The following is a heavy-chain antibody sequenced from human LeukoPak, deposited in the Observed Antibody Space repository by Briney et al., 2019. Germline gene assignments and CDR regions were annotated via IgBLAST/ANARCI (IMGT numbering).Heavy chain of an antibody. CDR3: ARDVPNSSWGPFDI. D-gene: IGHD6-19*01. J-gene: IGHJ3*02. Sequence: GGSLRLSCVASGFSFSDYSMNWVRQAPGKGLEWISYILNTGSIINYADSVKGRFTISRDNAKNSLYLQVNSLRDEDTAVYYCARDVPNSSWGPFDIWGQGTMVTVSS. V-gene: IGHV3-48*02. CDR2: ILNTGSII. CDR1: GFSFSDYS.